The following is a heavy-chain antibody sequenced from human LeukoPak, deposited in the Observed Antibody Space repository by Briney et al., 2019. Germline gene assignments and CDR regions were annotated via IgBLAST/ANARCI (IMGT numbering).Heavy chain of an antibody. J-gene: IGHJ4*02. CDR3: ARRRRHEFTYGYVFNFDY. CDR1: GGSFSDNY. D-gene: IGHD3-16*01. V-gene: IGHV4-34*01. CDR2: INHSGTT. Sequence: PSETLSLTCFVYGGSFSDNYWTWIRQPPGKGPEWIGEINHSGTTSYNPSLQSRVTVSVDTSKNQFSLKLSSVTAADTAVYYCARRRRHEFTYGYVFNFDYWGQGTLVTVSS.